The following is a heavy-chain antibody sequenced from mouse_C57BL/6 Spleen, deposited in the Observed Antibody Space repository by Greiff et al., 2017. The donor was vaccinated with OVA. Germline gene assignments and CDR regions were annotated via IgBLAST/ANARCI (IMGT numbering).Heavy chain of an antibody. CDR2: IFPGSGST. CDR3: ARTSIVATVPDD. D-gene: IGHD1-1*01. CDR1: GYTFTGYW. Sequence: QVQLQQSGAELMKPGASVKLSCKATGYTFTGYWIEWVKQRPGHGLEWIGEIFPGSGSTHYNEKFKGKATFTADTSSNTAYMQLSSLTTEVSAIYYCARTSIVATVPDDWGQGTTLTVSS. J-gene: IGHJ2*01. V-gene: IGHV1-9*01.